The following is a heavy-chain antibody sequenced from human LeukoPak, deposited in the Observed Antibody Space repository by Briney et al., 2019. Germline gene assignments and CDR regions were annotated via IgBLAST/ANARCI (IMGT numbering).Heavy chain of an antibody. J-gene: IGHJ2*01. CDR1: GGSISSSSYY. V-gene: IGHV4-39*01. Sequence: SETLSLTCTVSGGSISSSSYYWGWIRQPPGKGLEWIGSIYYSGSTYYNPSLKSRVTISVDTSKNQFSLKLSSVTAADTAVYYCARQGNNWGRWYFDLWGRGTLVTVFS. CDR2: IYYSGST. D-gene: IGHD7-27*01. CDR3: ARQGNNWGRWYFDL.